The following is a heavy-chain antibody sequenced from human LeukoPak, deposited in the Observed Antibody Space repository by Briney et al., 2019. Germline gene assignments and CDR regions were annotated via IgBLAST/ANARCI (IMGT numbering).Heavy chain of an antibody. J-gene: IGHJ4*02. D-gene: IGHD3-3*01. CDR3: ARDPGMEYYFDY. V-gene: IGHV4-59*01. Sequence: PSETLSLTCAVYGGSFSGYYWSWIRQPPGKGLEWIGYIYYSGSTNYNPSLKSRVTISVDTSKNQFSLKLSSVTAADTAVYYCARDPGMEYYFDYWGQGTLVTVSS. CDR1: GGSFSGYY. CDR2: IYYSGST.